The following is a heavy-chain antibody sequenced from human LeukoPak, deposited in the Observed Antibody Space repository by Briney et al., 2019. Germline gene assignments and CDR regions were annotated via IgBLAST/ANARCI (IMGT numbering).Heavy chain of an antibody. CDR1: GFTFSSYA. D-gene: IGHD3-10*01. CDR3: AKSGGSGRERFDY. V-gene: IGHV3-23*01. CDR2: ISGNGGST. Sequence: GGSLRLSCAASGFTFSSYAMSWVRQAPGKGLEWVSAISGNGGSTYYADSVKGRFTISRDNSKNTLYLQMNSLRAEDTAVYYCAKSGGSGRERFDYWGQGTLVTVSS. J-gene: IGHJ4*02.